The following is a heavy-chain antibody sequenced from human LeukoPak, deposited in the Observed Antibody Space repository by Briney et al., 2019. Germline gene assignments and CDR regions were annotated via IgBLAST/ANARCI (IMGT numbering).Heavy chain of an antibody. D-gene: IGHD3-3*01. CDR2: IYSGGST. Sequence: GGSLRLSCAAPGFTVSSNYMSWVRQAPGKGLEWVSVIYSGGSTYYADSVKGRFTISRDNSKNTLYLQMNSLRAEDTAVYYCARATYYDFWSGYPDAFDIWGQGTMVTVSS. J-gene: IGHJ3*02. CDR3: ARATYYDFWSGYPDAFDI. CDR1: GFTVSSNY. V-gene: IGHV3-66*01.